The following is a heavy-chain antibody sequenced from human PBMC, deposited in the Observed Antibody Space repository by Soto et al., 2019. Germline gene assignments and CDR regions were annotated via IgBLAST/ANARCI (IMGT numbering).Heavy chain of an antibody. J-gene: IGHJ4*02. V-gene: IGHV3-23*01. D-gene: IGHD6-19*01. CDR2: ISGSGGST. CDR1: GFTFSNYA. Sequence: EVQLLESGGGLVQPGGSLRLSCAASGFTFSNYAMSWVRQAPRKGLEWVSVISGSGGSTYYADSVKGRFTISRDNSKNTLYLQMNSLRAEDTALYYCAKGYSSGWRGGYYFDYWGQGTLVTVSS. CDR3: AKGYSSGWRGGYYFDY.